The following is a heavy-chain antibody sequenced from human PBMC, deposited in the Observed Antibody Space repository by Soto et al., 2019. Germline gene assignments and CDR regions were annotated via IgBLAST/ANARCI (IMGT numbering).Heavy chain of an antibody. J-gene: IGHJ3*02. CDR1: GGSISTYY. V-gene: IGHV4-59*01. CDR3: ERKIGDAPFDI. CDR2: IYRTGST. D-gene: IGHD2-8*01. Sequence: SETLSLTCTVSGGSISTYYWDWIRQSPGKGLEWIGYIYRTGSTHYNPSLNGRVAISLDTSRNKFSLKLNSVTAADTAVYFCERKIGDAPFDIWGQGTMVTVSS.